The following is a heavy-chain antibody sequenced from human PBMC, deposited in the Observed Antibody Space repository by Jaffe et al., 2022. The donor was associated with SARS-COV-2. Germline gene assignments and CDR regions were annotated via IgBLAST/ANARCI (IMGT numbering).Heavy chain of an antibody. CDR1: GFTFSSYS. CDR2: ISSSSSYI. J-gene: IGHJ4*02. Sequence: EVQLVESGGGLVKPGGSLRLSCAASGFTFSSYSMNWVRQAPGKGLEWVSSISSSSSYIYYADSVKGRFTISRDNAKNSLYLQMNSLRAEDTAVYYCARDGSSGYGVDYWGQGTLVTVSS. V-gene: IGHV3-21*01. CDR3: ARDGSSGYGVDY. D-gene: IGHD3-22*01.